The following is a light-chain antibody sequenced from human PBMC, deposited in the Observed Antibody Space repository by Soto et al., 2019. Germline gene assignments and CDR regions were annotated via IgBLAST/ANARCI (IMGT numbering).Light chain of an antibody. CDR1: QSINNY. Sequence: EIEMTQSPSTLSLSPGDRVTLSCRASQSINNYLAWYQQKPGHAPKLLIYGASNRATGVPARFNGSASGSEFTLTISGLQSEDFAAYYCQQGHSWPLTFGQGTRLEI. CDR2: GAS. V-gene: IGKV3-15*01. J-gene: IGKJ2*01. CDR3: QQGHSWPLT.